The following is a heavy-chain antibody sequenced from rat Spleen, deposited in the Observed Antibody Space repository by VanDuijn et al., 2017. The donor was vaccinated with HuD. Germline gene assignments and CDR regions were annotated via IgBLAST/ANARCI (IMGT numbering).Heavy chain of an antibody. CDR3: ARRAYYGYFDF. CDR1: GFTFSNYG. V-gene: IGHV5S14*01. CDR2: ISTGGGNT. J-gene: IGHJ1*01. Sequence: EVQLVESGGGLVQPGRSLKVSCAASGFTFSNYGMAWVRQIPTKGLEWVASISTGGGNTYYRDSVKGRFTNSRDNAKNTQYLLMDSLRSEDTATYYCARRAYYGYFDFWGPGTMVTVSS.